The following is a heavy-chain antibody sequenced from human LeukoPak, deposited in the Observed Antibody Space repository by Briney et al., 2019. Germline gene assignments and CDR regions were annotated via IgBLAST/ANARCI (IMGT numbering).Heavy chain of an antibody. Sequence: SETLSLTCTVSGGSISSGNYYWSWIRQPAGKGLEWIGRIYTSGSTNYNPSLKSRVTISVDTSKNQFSLKLSSVTAADTAVYYCAREGDYYDTSGTLDYWGQGTLVTVSS. J-gene: IGHJ4*02. D-gene: IGHD3-22*01. CDR3: AREGDYYDTSGTLDY. V-gene: IGHV4-61*02. CDR2: IYTSGST. CDR1: GGSISSGNYY.